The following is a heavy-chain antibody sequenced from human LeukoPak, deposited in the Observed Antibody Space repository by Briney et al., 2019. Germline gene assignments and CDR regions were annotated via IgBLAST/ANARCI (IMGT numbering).Heavy chain of an antibody. CDR1: GGSISSNNW. CDR3: ARGNRPYGEHEAFDI. Sequence: SETLSLTCAVSGGSISSNNWWGWVRQPPGKGLEWIGEIYHSGSPNYNPSLKSRVTISVDTSKNQFSLRVSSVSAADTAVYYCARGNRPYGEHEAFDIWGHGTTVTVSP. J-gene: IGHJ3*02. CDR2: IYHSGSP. D-gene: IGHD3-10*01. V-gene: IGHV4-4*02.